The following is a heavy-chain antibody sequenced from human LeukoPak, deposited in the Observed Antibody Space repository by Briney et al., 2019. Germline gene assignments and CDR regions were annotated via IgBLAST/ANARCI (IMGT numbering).Heavy chain of an antibody. D-gene: IGHD2-15*01. Sequence: GGSLRLSCAASGFTFTDYYMNWIRQAPGKGLEWVSYISSSSNGSYRKYADSVTGRFTISRDTAKDSLYLQMNSLRAEDTAVYYCASLNPLGVAAFDYWGQGTLVTVSS. CDR3: ASLNPLGVAAFDY. CDR2: ISSSSNGSYR. CDR1: GFTFTDYY. V-gene: IGHV3-11*03. J-gene: IGHJ4*02.